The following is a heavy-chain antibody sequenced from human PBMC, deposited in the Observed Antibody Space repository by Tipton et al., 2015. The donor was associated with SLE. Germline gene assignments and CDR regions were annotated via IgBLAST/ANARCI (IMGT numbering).Heavy chain of an antibody. CDR3: ASQDAGYSSSWPWGPGYYGMDV. CDR2: IYYSGST. V-gene: IGHV4-39*01. J-gene: IGHJ6*02. CDR1: GGSISSSSYY. D-gene: IGHD6-13*01. Sequence: PGLVKPSETLSLTCTVSGGSISSSSYYWGWIRQPPGKGLEWIGSIYYSGSTYYNPSLKNRVTISVDTSKNRFSLKRSSVTAADTAVYYCASQDAGYSSSWPWGPGYYGMDVWGQGTTVTVSS.